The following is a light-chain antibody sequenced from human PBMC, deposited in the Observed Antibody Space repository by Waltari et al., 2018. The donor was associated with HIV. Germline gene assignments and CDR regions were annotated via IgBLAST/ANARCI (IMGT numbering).Light chain of an antibody. CDR3: CSYVGWSTILYV. Sequence: QSALTQPASVSGSPGQSITISCTGTSSDVGSYNLVSWYKQHPGKDPKPMIYEVSKRPSGVANRFSGAKSGNTASLTISGLQAEDEADYYCCSYVGWSTILYVFGTGTKVTVL. CDR2: EVS. CDR1: SSDVGSYNL. J-gene: IGLJ1*01. V-gene: IGLV2-23*02.